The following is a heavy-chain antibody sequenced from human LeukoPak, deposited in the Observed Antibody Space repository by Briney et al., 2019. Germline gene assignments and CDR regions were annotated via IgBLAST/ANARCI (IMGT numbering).Heavy chain of an antibody. J-gene: IGHJ6*03. D-gene: IGHD1-26*01. CDR2: IYYSGST. V-gene: IGHV4-39*01. Sequence: SETLSLTCTVSGGSISSSSYYWGWIRQPPGKGLEWIGSIYYSGSTYYNPSPKSRVTISVDTSKNQFSLKLSSVTAADTAVYYCARHGVEATPDYYYMDVWGKGTTVTVSS. CDR3: ARHGVEATPDYYYMDV. CDR1: GGSISSSSYY.